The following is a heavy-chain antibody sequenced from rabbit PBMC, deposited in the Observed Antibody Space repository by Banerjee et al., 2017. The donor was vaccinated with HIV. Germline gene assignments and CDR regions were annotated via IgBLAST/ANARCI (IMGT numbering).Heavy chain of an antibody. CDR2: IGAAST. CDR3: ARDAGYVGSNL. Sequence: QSLEESGGGLVKPGASLTLTCKASGFSFSSNYRLCWVRQAPGKGLEWIACIGAASTYYATWAKGRFTISKTSSTTVTLQMTSLTAADTATYFCARDAGYVGSNLWGPGSLVTVS. D-gene: IGHD4-2*01. J-gene: IGHJ4*01. CDR1: GFSFSSNYR. V-gene: IGHV1S40*01.